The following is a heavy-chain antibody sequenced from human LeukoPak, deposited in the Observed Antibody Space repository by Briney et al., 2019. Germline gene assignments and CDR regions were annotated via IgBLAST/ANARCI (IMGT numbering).Heavy chain of an antibody. D-gene: IGHD3-16*02. CDR3: ARGFYVWGSYRSPPFDY. CDR1: GYTFTGYY. Sequence: GASVKVSCKASGYTFTGYYMHWVRQAPGQGLGWMGWINPNSGGTNYAQKFQGRVTMTRDTSISTAYMELSRLRSDDTAAYYCARGFYVWGSYRSPPFDYWGQGTLVTVSS. V-gene: IGHV1-2*02. J-gene: IGHJ4*02. CDR2: INPNSGGT.